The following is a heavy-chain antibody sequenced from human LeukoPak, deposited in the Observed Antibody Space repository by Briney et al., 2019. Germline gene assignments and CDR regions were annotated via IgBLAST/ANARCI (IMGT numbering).Heavy chain of an antibody. Sequence: GGSLRLSCAASGFTFNIYTIKWIRQAPGKGLGWVSSISSTSGYIFYGDSVKGRFTISRDNAKHSLYLQMNSLRAEDTAVYYCAKDDYTSSWDWGQGTLVTVSS. J-gene: IGHJ4*02. CDR2: ISSTSGYI. V-gene: IGHV3-21*01. CDR1: GFTFNIYT. CDR3: AKDDYTSSWD. D-gene: IGHD6-13*01.